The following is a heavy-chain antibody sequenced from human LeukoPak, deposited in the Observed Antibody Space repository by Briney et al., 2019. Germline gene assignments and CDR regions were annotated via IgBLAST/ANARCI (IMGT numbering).Heavy chain of an antibody. CDR2: ISGSGGST. CDR1: GFTFSSYA. Sequence: PGGSLRLSCAASGFTFSSYAMSWVRQAPGKGLEWVSAISGSGGSTYYADSVKGRFTISRDNSKNTLYLQMSSLRVEDTAVYYCAKASRVATITIDYWGRGTLVTVSS. CDR3: AKASRVATITIDY. J-gene: IGHJ4*02. D-gene: IGHD5-12*01. V-gene: IGHV3-23*01.